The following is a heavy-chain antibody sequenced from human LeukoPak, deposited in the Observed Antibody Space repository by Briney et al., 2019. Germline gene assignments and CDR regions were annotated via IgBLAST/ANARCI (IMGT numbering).Heavy chain of an antibody. CDR1: GGSISSGGYY. D-gene: IGHD3-22*01. Sequence: PSETLSLTCTVSGGSISSGGYYWSWIRQPPGKGLEWIGYIYHSGSTYYNPSLKSRVTISADTSKNQFSLRLTSVTAADTAVYYCARHVHVSMIVVILSDYFDYWGRGTLVSVSS. CDR3: ARHVHVSMIVVILSDYFDY. V-gene: IGHV4-30-2*01. CDR2: IYHSGST. J-gene: IGHJ4*02.